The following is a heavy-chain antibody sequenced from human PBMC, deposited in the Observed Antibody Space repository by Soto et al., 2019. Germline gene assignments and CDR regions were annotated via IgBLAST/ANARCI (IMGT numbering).Heavy chain of an antibody. CDR1: GFSVSSNY. Sequence: GGSLRLSCAISGFSVSSNYLSWVRQAPGKGLEWVSVHYSGGSTYYADSVQGRFTISRDKSNNTLSLKMRRVKTEETAVYFCARHRHPRGTVGATSPLDTWGQGTKVTVS. CDR2: HYSGGST. CDR3: ARHRHPRGTVGATSPLDT. V-gene: IGHV3-53*05. D-gene: IGHD1-26*01. J-gene: IGHJ5*02.